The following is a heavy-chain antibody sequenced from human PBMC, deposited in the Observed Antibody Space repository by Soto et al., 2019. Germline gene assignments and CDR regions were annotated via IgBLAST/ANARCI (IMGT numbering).Heavy chain of an antibody. J-gene: IGHJ4*02. Sequence: EVQLLESGGGLVQPGGSLRLSCAASGFTFSSYAMSWVRQAPGKGLEWVPAISGSGGSTYYADSVKGRFTLSRDKSKNTLYLQMHSMRAEDTAVYYCAKPPEDRFGYWGQGTLVTVSS. CDR1: GFTFSSYA. CDR2: ISGSGGST. CDR3: AKPPEDRFGY. D-gene: IGHD3-10*01. V-gene: IGHV3-23*01.